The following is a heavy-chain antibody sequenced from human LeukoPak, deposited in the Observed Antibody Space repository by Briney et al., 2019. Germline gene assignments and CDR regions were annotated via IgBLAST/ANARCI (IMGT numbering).Heavy chain of an antibody. Sequence: PGGSLRLSCAASGFSFSNYAMSWVRQTPGKGLEWVSTIYYSGGDTYSADSVKGRFTISRDNSRNMVYLQMNSLRAEDTAVYYCAKAQGAAVVPRRFDYWGRGTMVIVSS. CDR3: AKAQGAAVVPRRFDY. D-gene: IGHD2-21*01. J-gene: IGHJ4*02. CDR2: IYYSGGDT. CDR1: GFSFSNYA. V-gene: IGHV3-23*01.